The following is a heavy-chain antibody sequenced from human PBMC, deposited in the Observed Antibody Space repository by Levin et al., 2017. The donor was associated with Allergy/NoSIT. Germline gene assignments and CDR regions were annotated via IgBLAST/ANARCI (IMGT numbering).Heavy chain of an antibody. Sequence: GGSLRLSCAASGFTFSSYAMSWVRQAPGKGLEWVSAISGSGGSTYYADSVKGRFTISRDNSKNTLYLQMNSLRAEDTAVYYCAKRVKDGNGDYNLYYYYGMDVWGQGTTVTVSS. J-gene: IGHJ6*02. V-gene: IGHV3-23*01. CDR1: GFTFSSYA. CDR3: AKRVKDGNGDYNLYYYYGMDV. D-gene: IGHD4-17*01. CDR2: ISGSGGST.